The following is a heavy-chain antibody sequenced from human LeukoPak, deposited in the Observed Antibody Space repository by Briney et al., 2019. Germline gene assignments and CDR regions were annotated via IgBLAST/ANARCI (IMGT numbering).Heavy chain of an antibody. V-gene: IGHV1-46*01. CDR1: GYTFTSYY. Sequence: GASVKVSCKASGYTFTSYYMHWVRQAPGQGLEWMGIINPSGGSTSYAQKFQGRGTMTRDTSTSTDYMQLSSLRSEDTAVYYCARDPDWLSGYYYYGMDVWGQGTTVTVSS. CDR3: ARDPDWLSGYYYYGMDV. CDR2: INPSGGST. D-gene: IGHD3-9*01. J-gene: IGHJ6*02.